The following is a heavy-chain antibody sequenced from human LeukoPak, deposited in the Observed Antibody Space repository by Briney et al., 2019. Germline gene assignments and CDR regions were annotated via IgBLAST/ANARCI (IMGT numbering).Heavy chain of an antibody. D-gene: IGHD5-18*01. CDR3: ASLDTAKQPLANH. V-gene: IGHV3-7*03. CDR1: GFTFSNYG. CDR2: IREERGQE. J-gene: IGHJ5*02. Sequence: GGSLRLSCAASGFTFSNYGMHWVRQAPGKGLEWVANIREERGQEYYVDSVKGRFTISKNSAKNSLYLQMNTLRVEDTAMYYCASLDTAKQPLANHWGQGTLVTVSS.